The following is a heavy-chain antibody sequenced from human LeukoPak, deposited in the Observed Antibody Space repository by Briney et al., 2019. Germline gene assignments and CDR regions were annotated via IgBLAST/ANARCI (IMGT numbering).Heavy chain of an antibody. CDR1: GGSIESYY. CDR3: ARPGLAYCGGDCYSSDGYYFDY. V-gene: IGHV4-4*08. CDR2: IAASGTT. Sequence: SETLSLTCSVSGGSIESYYWSWIRQPPGKGLEFIGYIAASGTTKHNPSLKSRVTLSMDTSKNQFSLKLRSVTAADTAMYYCARPGLAYCGGDCYSSDGYYFDYWGQGTLVTVSS. D-gene: IGHD2-21*01. J-gene: IGHJ4*02.